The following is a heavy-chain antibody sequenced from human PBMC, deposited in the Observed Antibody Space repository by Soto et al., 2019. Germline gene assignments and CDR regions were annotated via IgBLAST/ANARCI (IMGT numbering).Heavy chain of an antibody. CDR3: ASSYCSGGSCYEFDY. J-gene: IGHJ4*02. CDR2: IYHSGST. Sequence: TLSLTCAVSGGSISSGGYSWSWIRQPPGKGLEWIGYIYHSGSTYYNPSLKSRVTISVDRSKNQFSLKLSSVTAADTAVYYCASSYCSGGSCYEFDYWGQGTLVTVSS. D-gene: IGHD2-15*01. V-gene: IGHV4-30-2*01. CDR1: GGSISSGGYS.